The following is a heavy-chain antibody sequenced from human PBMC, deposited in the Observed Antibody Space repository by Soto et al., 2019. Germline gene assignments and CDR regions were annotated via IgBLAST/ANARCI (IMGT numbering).Heavy chain of an antibody. V-gene: IGHV4-39*01. CDR1: GGSISSSSYY. Sequence: QLQLQESGPGLVKPSETLSLTCTVSGGSISSSSYYWGWIRQPPGKGLEWIGSIYYSGSAYYNPSLESRVTISVDTSKNQFSLKLSSVTAADTAVYYCARFHYSSGWYFWGQGTLVTVSS. CDR3: ARFHYSSGWYF. D-gene: IGHD6-13*01. J-gene: IGHJ4*02. CDR2: IYYSGSA.